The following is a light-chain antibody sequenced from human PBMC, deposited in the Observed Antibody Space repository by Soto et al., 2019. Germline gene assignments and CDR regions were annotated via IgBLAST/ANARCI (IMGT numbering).Light chain of an antibody. CDR3: TSKTATDTVV. J-gene: IGLJ2*01. V-gene: IGLV2-14*03. CDR2: DVN. Sequence: QSALTQPASVSGSPGQSITISCTGTSSDGGGYEYVSWYQQHPGKAPKLMIYDVNHRPSGISTRFSGSKSGNTASLTISGLQAEDEADYFCTSKTATDTVVFGGGTKLTVL. CDR1: SSDGGGYEY.